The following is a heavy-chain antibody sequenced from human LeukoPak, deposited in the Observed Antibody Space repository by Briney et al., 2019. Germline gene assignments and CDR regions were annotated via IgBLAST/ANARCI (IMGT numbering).Heavy chain of an antibody. CDR2: IIPILGIA. CDR1: GGTFSSYT. V-gene: IGHV1-69*04. D-gene: IGHD2-21*01. CDR3: ARDYCGGDCYYFEYFDY. J-gene: IGHJ4*02. Sequence: VKVSCKASGGTFSSYTISWVRQAPGQGLEWVGRIIPILGIANYAQKFQGRVTITADKSTSTAYMELSSLRSEDTAVYYCARDYCGGDCYYFEYFDYWGQGTLVTVSS.